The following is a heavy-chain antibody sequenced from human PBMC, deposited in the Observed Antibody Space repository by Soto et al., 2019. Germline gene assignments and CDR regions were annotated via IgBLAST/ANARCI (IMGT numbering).Heavy chain of an antibody. J-gene: IGHJ3*02. CDR2: IYYSGST. CDR1: GGSISSISYY. V-gene: IGHV4-39*07. D-gene: IGHD3-22*01. CDR3: ARDPGDSSGYYWGHDAFDI. Sequence: ALETLSLPRSVFGGSISSISYYRGWIRQPPGKGLEWIGSIYYSGSTYYNPSLKSRVTISVDTSKNQFSLKLSSVTAADTAVYYCARDPGDSSGYYWGHDAFDIWGQGTMVTVSS.